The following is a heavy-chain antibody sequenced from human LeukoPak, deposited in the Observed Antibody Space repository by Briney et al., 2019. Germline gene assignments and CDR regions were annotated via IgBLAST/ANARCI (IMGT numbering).Heavy chain of an antibody. Sequence: PGGSLRLSCAASGFTVSSSYMTWVRQAPGKGLEWVAVISYDGSNKYYADSVKGRFTISRDNSKNTLYLQMNSLRAEDTAVYYCARTRVTTGHYYYGMDVWGQGTTVTVSS. CDR3: ARTRVTTGHYYYGMDV. CDR2: ISYDGSNK. J-gene: IGHJ6*02. D-gene: IGHD4-17*01. CDR1: GFTVSSSY. V-gene: IGHV3-30-3*01.